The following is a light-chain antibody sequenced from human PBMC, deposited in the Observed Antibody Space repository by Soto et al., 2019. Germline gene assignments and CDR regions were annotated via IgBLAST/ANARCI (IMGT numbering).Light chain of an antibody. J-gene: IGKJ1*01. CDR3: QQRSNWLWT. CDR2: DAS. V-gene: IGKV3-11*01. CDR1: QSISSY. Sequence: EIVLTQSPAALSLSPGERATLSCRASQSISSYLAWYQQKPGQAPRLLIYDASSRATGIPARFGGSGSGTDFTLTISSLEPEDFAVYYCQQRSNWLWTFGQGTKVEIK.